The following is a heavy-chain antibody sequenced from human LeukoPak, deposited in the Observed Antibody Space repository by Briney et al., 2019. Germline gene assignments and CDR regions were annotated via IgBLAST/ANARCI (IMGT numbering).Heavy chain of an antibody. CDR1: GFTFSSYG. D-gene: IGHD3-22*01. CDR2: ISYDGSNK. V-gene: IGHV3-30*03. Sequence: GGSLRLSCAASGFTFSSYGMHWVRQAPGKGLEWVAVISYDGSNKYYADSVKGRFTISRDNSKNTLYLQMNSLRAEDMAVYYCARAALPYYYDSSGYYPDYWGQGTLVTVSS. CDR3: ARAALPYYYDSSGYYPDY. J-gene: IGHJ4*02.